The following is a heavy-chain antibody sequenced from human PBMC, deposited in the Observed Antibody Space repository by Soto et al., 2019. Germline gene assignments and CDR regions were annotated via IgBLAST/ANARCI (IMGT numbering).Heavy chain of an antibody. CDR1: GYTFTAYG. V-gene: IGHV1-18*01. D-gene: IGHD3-22*01. CDR2: VSTNEDRT. Sequence: QVQLVQSGPEVKMPGASVKVSCKTSGYTFTAYGLAWLRQAPGQRPEWMGWVSTNEDRTNYAQKFQGRVTMTTDRSTTTTYMELRSLRADDTAVYYCTRELNTESSAYYSFAYWGQGTLVTVSS. CDR3: TRELNTESSAYYSFAY. J-gene: IGHJ4*02.